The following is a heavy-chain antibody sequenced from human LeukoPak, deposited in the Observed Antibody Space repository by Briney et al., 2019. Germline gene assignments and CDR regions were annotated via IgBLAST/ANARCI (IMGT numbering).Heavy chain of an antibody. CDR3: ARALAYGGNSDY. V-gene: IGHV1-18*01. J-gene: IGHJ4*02. Sequence: ASVKVSCKASGYTFTSYGISRVRQAPGQGLEWMGWISAYNGNTNYAQKLQGRVTMTTDTSTSTAYMELRSLRSDDTAVYYCARALAYGGNSDYWGQGTLVTVSS. CDR1: GYTFTSYG. D-gene: IGHD4-23*01. CDR2: ISAYNGNT.